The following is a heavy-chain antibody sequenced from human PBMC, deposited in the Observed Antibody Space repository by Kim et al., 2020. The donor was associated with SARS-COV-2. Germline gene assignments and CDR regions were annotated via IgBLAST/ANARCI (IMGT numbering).Heavy chain of an antibody. CDR3: AKAPYCGGDCYPYYYYGMDV. D-gene: IGHD2-21*02. J-gene: IGHJ6*02. V-gene: IGHV3-23*01. Sequence: RFTISRDDSKNTLYLQMSSLRAEDTAVYYCAKAPYCGGDCYPYYYYGMDVWGRGTTVTVSS.